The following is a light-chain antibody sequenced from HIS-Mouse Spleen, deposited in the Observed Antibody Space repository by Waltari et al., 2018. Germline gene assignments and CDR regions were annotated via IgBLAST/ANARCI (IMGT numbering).Light chain of an antibody. Sequence: QSVLTQPPSASGTPGQRVTISCSGSNSNTGSNYCYWYQQLPGTAPKLLIYRNNQRPSGVPDRFSGSKSGTSASLAISGLRSEDEADYYCAAWDDSLSGPVFGGGTKLTVL. V-gene: IGLV1-47*01. CDR1: NSNTGSNY. CDR2: RNN. J-gene: IGLJ3*02. CDR3: AAWDDSLSGPV.